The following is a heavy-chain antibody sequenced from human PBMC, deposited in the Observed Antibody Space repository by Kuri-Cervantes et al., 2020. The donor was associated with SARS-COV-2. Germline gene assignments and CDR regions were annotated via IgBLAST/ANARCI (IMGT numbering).Heavy chain of an antibody. J-gene: IGHJ4*02. D-gene: IGHD6-13*01. CDR3: ARLLIAAAGPDFDY. CDR1: GGSISSSSYY. Sequence: SETLSLTCTVSGGSISSSSYYRGWIRQPPGKGLEWIGSIYYSGSTYYNPSLKSRVTISVDTSKNQFSLKLSSVTAADTAVYYCARLLIAAAGPDFDYWGQGTLVTVSS. CDR2: IYYSGST. V-gene: IGHV4-39*01.